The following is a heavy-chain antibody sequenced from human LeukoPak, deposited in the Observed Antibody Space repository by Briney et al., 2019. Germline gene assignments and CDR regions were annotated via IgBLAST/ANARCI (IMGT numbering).Heavy chain of an antibody. CDR1: GFTFSCYG. CDR2: ISYDGSNK. CDR3: ARTLYIAAAPGGFDH. D-gene: IGHD6-13*01. Sequence: GSLRLSCAASGFTFSCYGMHRVRQAPGKGPEWVAVISYDGSNKYYADSVKGRFTISRDNSKNTLYLQMNSLRAEDTAVYYCARTLYIAAAPGGFDHWGQGTLVAVSS. J-gene: IGHJ4*02. V-gene: IGHV3-30*03.